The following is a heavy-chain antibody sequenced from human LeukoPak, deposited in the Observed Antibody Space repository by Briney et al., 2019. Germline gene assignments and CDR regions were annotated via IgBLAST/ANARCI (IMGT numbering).Heavy chain of an antibody. J-gene: IGHJ4*02. D-gene: IGHD3-10*01. CDR3: ARDSSMLRGPLVIYYFDF. CDR1: GFTFNSYS. V-gene: IGHV3-21*01. CDR2: ISGSNSYI. Sequence: KTGGSLRLSCAASGFTFNSYSMNWVRQAPGKGLEWVSSISGSNSYIYYADSMKGRFTISRDNAKNSLYLQMNSLRAEDTAVYYCARDSSMLRGPLVIYYFDFWGQGTLVTVSS.